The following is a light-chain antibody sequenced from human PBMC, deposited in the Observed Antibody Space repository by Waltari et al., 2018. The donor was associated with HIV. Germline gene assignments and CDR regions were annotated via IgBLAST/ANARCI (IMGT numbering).Light chain of an antibody. CDR1: SSNIGGNF. V-gene: IGLV1-47*01. CDR2: RNN. Sequence: QSVLTQPPSASGTPGQRVTISCSGSSSNIGGNFVFWYQQFQGTAPKLLIYRNNQRPSGVPDRFSGSKSGTSASLAISGLRSEDEADYYCTTWDDSLSGPVFGGGTKLTVL. J-gene: IGLJ2*01. CDR3: TTWDDSLSGPV.